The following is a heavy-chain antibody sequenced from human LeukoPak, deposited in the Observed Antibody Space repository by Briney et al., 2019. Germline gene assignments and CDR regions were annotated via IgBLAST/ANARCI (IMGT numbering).Heavy chain of an antibody. CDR2: VHLDGRT. J-gene: IGHJ4*02. D-gene: IGHD3-3*01. V-gene: IGHV4-4*02. Sequence: PSETLSLTCAVSGGSVTSTNWWAWVRQPPGKGLEWIGEVHLDGRTNYNPSLTGRLTMSVDLYENHISLKVTSVTAADTAVYYCAREGGFYRPLDYSGQGMLVTVSS. CDR3: AREGGFYRPLDY. CDR1: GGSVTSTNW.